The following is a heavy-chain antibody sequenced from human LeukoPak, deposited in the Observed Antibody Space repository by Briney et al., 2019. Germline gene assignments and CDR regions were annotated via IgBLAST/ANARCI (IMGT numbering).Heavy chain of an antibody. J-gene: IGHJ4*02. D-gene: IGHD3-22*01. CDR2: ISGSGGST. V-gene: IGHV3-23*01. Sequence: GGSLRLSCAASGFTFSSYWMSWVRQAPGKGLEWVSAISGSGGSTYYADSVKGRFTISRDNSKNTLYLQMNSLRAEDTAVYYCAKDVVVIRLYYFDYWGQGTLVTVSS. CDR1: GFTFSSYW. CDR3: AKDVVVIRLYYFDY.